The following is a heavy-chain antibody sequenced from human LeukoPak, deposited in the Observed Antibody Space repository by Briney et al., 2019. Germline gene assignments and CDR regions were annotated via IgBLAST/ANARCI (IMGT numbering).Heavy chain of an antibody. CDR3: ARLPITMVRGVRGNTKH. D-gene: IGHD3-10*01. CDR1: GYSISSGYD. V-gene: IGHV4-38-2*02. CDR2: IYYRRTT. J-gene: IGHJ1*01. Sequence: SETLSLTCTVSGYSISSGYDWGWIRQPPGKGLEWIGSIYYRRTTYYNPSLKSRVTISIDTSENQLSLRLSSVTAADTAVYYCARLPITMVRGVRGNTKHWGQGTLVTVSS.